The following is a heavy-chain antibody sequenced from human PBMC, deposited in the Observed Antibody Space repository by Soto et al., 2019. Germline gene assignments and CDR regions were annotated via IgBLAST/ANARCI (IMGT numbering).Heavy chain of an antibody. CDR2: IYYSGST. CDR1: GGSISSYY. V-gene: IGHV4-59*01. J-gene: IGHJ6*03. Sequence: SETLSLTCTVSGGSISSYYWSWIRQPPGKGLEWIGYIYYSGSTNYNPSLKSRVTISVDTSKNQFSLKLSSVTAADTAVHYCARDPGDLAVAGTRTYYMDVWGKGTTVTVSS. CDR3: ARDPGDLAVAGTRTYYMDV. D-gene: IGHD6-19*01.